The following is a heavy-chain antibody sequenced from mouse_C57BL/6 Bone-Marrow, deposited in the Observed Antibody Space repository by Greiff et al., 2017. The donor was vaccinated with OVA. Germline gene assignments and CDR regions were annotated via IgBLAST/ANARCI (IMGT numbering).Heavy chain of an antibody. CDR1: GYTFTDYE. CDR3: TRGYGNCYAMDY. J-gene: IGHJ4*01. D-gene: IGHD2-1*01. V-gene: IGHV1-15*01. CDR2: IDPETGGT. Sequence: LVESGAELVRPGASVTLSCKASGYTFTDYEMHWVKQTPVNGLEWIGAIDPETGGTAYNQKFKGKAILTVAKSSSTAYMELRSLTSEDSAVYYCTRGYGNCYAMDYWGQGTSVTVSS.